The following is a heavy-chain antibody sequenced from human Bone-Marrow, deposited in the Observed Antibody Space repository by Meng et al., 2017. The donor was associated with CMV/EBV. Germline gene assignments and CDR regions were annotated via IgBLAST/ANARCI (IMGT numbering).Heavy chain of an antibody. V-gene: IGHV3-30-3*01. D-gene: IGHD6-6*01. Sequence: LSLTCAASRFTFSSYAMHWVRQAPGKGREWVAVISYDGSDKYYADSVKGRFTISRDNSKNTLYLQMNSLRAEDTAVYYCARDQGAPRLKVRRDYYGMDVWGQGTTVTVSS. J-gene: IGHJ6*02. CDR1: RFTFSSYA. CDR3: ARDQGAPRLKVRRDYYGMDV. CDR2: ISYDGSDK.